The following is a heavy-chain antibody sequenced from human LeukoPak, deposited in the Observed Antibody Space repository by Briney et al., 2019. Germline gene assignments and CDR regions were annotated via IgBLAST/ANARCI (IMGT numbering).Heavy chain of an antibody. CDR2: MNPENGDT. J-gene: IGHJ6*02. V-gene: IGHV1-8*02. CDR1: GGTFSSYA. Sequence: ASVKVSCKASGGTFSSYAISWVRQAPGQGLEWMGWMNPENGDTGSVQKFQGRVTMTRDTSINTAYMELSSLRSGDTAVYYCARRNAMDVWGQGTTVIVFS. CDR3: ARRNAMDV.